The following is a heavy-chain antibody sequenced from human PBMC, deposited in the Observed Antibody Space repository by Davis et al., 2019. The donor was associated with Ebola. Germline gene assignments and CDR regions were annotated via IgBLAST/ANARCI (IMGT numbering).Heavy chain of an antibody. CDR2: IYYSESS. CDR3: AREVQGWSGDYGFDV. D-gene: IGHD3-10*02. V-gene: IGHV4-59*12. Sequence: SETLSLTCIVSGGSISSSYWSWIRQPPGKGLEWIGYIYYSESSNYNPSLKSRVTISVDTSKNHFSLRLTSVTAADTAVYYCAREVQGWSGDYGFDVWGQGTTVTVSS. CDR1: GGSISSSY. J-gene: IGHJ6*02.